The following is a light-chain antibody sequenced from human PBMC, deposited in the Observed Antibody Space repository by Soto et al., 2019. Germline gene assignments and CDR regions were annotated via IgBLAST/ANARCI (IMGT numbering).Light chain of an antibody. J-gene: IGLJ2*01. CDR1: SSDIGDYNH. V-gene: IGLV2-14*03. CDR2: EVT. CDR3: SSYSRGTTLVV. Sequence: QSALTQPASVSGSPGQSITISCTGTSSDIGDYNHVSWYQQHPGKVPKLLIYEVTNRPSGVSDRFSGAKTGSSASLTLSGLQADDEADYYCSSYSRGTTLVVFGGGTKLTVL.